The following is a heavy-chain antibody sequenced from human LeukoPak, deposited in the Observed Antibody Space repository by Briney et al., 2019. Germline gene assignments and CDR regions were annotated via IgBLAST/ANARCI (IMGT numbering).Heavy chain of an antibody. V-gene: IGHV4-4*07. CDR1: GVSISSHY. CDR2: IYPSGST. J-gene: IGHJ6*03. D-gene: IGHD2-2*01. Sequence: PSETLSLTCTVSGVSISSHYWTWIRQPAGTGLEYIGRIYPSGSTNYNPSLKGRVTMAIDTSKTQSSLRLSSVTAADTAVYYCARAYCSNTFCYEGFNNYYYYMDVWGKGTTVTVSS. CDR3: ARAYCSNTFCYEGFNNYYYYMDV.